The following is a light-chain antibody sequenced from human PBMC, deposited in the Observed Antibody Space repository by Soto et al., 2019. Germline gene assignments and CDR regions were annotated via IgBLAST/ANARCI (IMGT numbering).Light chain of an antibody. CDR1: NIGSKS. J-gene: IGLJ2*01. CDR3: QVWDTSSDHVV. V-gene: IGLV3-21*04. Sequence: SYELTQPPSVSVAPGKTARITCGGNNIGSKSVHWYQQKPCQAPVLVIYYDNTRPSGIPERISGSNSGNTATLTFSRVEAGDEADYYCQVWDTSSDHVVFGGGTKLTVL. CDR2: YDN.